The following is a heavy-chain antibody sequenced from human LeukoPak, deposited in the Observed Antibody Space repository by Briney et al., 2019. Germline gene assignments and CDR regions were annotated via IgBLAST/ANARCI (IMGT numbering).Heavy chain of an antibody. Sequence: SETLSLTCTVSGGSISSSSYYWGWIRQPPGKGLEWIGSIYYSGSTYYNPSLKSRVTISVDTSKNQFSLKLSSVTAADTAVYYCARRRYYYDSSGSDFDYWGREPWSPSPQ. CDR1: GGSISSSSYY. CDR3: ARRRYYYDSSGSDFDY. D-gene: IGHD3-22*01. V-gene: IGHV4-39*01. J-gene: IGHJ4*02. CDR2: IYYSGST.